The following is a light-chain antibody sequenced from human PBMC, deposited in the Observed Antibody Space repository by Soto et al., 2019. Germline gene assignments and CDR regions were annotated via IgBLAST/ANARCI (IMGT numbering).Light chain of an antibody. CDR3: CSYAGSFVV. CDR2: DVS. V-gene: IGLV2-11*01. J-gene: IGLJ2*01. Sequence: SALTQPRSVSGSPGQSVTISCTGTSSDVGGYNSVSWYQQHPGKAPKLMIFDVSKRPSGVPDRFSGSKSGNTASLTISGLQAEDEGDYYCCSYAGSFVVFGGGTKVTVL. CDR1: SSDVGGYNS.